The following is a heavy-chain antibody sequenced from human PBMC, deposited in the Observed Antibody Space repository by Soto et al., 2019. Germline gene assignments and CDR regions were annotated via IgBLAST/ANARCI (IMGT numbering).Heavy chain of an antibody. CDR3: SRDSYYGSGSCFDY. D-gene: IGHD3-10*01. J-gene: IGHJ4*02. V-gene: IGHV1-69*08. Sequence: QVQLVQSGAEVKKPGSSVKVSCKASGGTFSSYTISWVRQAPGQGLEWMGRIIPILGIANYAQKVQGRVTITADKSTRPAYMELSSLRSEDTAVYYCSRDSYYGSGSCFDYWGQGTLVTVSS. CDR1: GGTFSSYT. CDR2: IIPILGIA.